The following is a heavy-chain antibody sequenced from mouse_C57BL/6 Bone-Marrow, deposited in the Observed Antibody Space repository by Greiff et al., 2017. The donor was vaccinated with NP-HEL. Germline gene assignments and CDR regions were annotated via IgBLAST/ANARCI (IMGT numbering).Heavy chain of an antibody. CDR2: ISDGGSYT. V-gene: IGHV5-4*01. Sequence: EVHLVESGGGLVKPGGSLKLSCAASGFTFSSYAMSWVRQTPEKRLEWVATISDGGSYTYYPDNVKGRFTISRDNAKNNLYLQMSHLKSEDTAMYYCAREGLYYYGSSYVAMDYWGQGTSVTVSS. CDR1: GFTFSSYA. J-gene: IGHJ4*01. CDR3: AREGLYYYGSSYVAMDY. D-gene: IGHD1-1*01.